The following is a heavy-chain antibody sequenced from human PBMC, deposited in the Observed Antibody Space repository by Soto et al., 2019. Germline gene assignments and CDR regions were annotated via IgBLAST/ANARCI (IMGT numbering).Heavy chain of an antibody. CDR2: VYSNDDK. CDR1: EFSLSTSGVG. D-gene: IGHD3-9*01. J-gene: IGHJ4*02. Sequence: QITLKESGPTLVKPTQTLTLTCTFSEFSLSTSGVGVGWIRQPPGKALEWLALVYSNDDKRYSPFLKSRLTITRDTSKNQVVLTMTNMDPVDTATDYCAHSAGYYVVDYWGQGILVTVSS. V-gene: IGHV2-5*01. CDR3: AHSAGYYVVDY.